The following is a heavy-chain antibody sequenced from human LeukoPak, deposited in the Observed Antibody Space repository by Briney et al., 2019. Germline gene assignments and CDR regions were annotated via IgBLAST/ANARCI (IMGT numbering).Heavy chain of an antibody. D-gene: IGHD3-22*01. CDR1: RYTFTGYY. CDR3: ARSRDKQTDYYDVRGYFCFDY. J-gene: IGHJ4*02. V-gene: IGHV1-2*02. CDR2: INLNSGGT. Sequence: ASVKVSCKASRYTFTGYYIHWVRQAPGQGLEWMGWINLNSGGTNFAQKFQGRVTLTRDTSISTAYMELSRLRSDDTAVYYCARSRDKQTDYYDVRGYFCFDYWGQGTLVTVSS.